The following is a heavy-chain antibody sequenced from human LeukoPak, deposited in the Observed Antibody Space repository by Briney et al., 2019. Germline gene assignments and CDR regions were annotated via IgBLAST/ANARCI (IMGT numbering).Heavy chain of an antibody. J-gene: IGHJ6*03. D-gene: IGHD2-21*01. V-gene: IGHV3-23*01. CDR2: ITGGGRTT. CDR3: AKDRSNAYDYYYMDV. Sequence: PGGSLRLSCAGSGLKFSNYAVSWVRQVPGKGLEWLSAITGGGRTTRYADSVKGRFTISRDNSKNTLYLQMNGLRVEDTAIYYCAKDRSNAYDYYYMDVWGKGTTVTVS. CDR1: GLKFSNYA.